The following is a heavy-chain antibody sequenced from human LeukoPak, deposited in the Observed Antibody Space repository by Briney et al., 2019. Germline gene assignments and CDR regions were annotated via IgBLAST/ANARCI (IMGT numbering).Heavy chain of an antibody. V-gene: IGHV1-8*02. Sequence: ASVKVSCKASGYTFTSYDINWVRQATGQGLEWMGWMNPNSGNTGYAQKFQGRVTMTRNTSISTAYMELSSLRSEDTAVYYCARGRRVVTPLVYWGQGTLVTVSS. CDR2: MNPNSGNT. CDR3: ARGRRVVTPLVY. J-gene: IGHJ4*02. D-gene: IGHD3-3*01. CDR1: GYTFTSYD.